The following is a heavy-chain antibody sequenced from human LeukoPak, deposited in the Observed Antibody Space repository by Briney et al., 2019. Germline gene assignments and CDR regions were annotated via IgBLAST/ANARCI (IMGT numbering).Heavy chain of an antibody. CDR3: ARGHSSGWYEDY. CDR2: IYYSGST. J-gene: IGHJ4*02. D-gene: IGHD6-19*01. V-gene: IGHV4-59*01. CDR1: GGPISSYY. Sequence: SETLSLTCTVSGGPISSYYWSWIRQPPGKGLEWMGYIYYSGSTSYNPSLKSRVTISVDTSKNQFSLKLSSVTAADTAVYYCARGHSSGWYEDYWGQGTLVTVSS.